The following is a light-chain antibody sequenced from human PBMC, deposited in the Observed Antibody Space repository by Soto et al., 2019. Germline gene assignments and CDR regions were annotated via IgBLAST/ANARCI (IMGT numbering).Light chain of an antibody. V-gene: IGLV2-23*01. Sequence: QSVLTQPASVSGSPGQSITISCTGTHSDIGNYNLVSWYQQHPGKAPRLMIYEDTERPPWVSNRLSGSKSGHTASLKISGLQDEDEADYSCCSYAGSRTVVFGGGSKVNVL. CDR2: EDT. J-gene: IGLJ3*02. CDR1: HSDIGNYNL. CDR3: CSYAGSRTVV.